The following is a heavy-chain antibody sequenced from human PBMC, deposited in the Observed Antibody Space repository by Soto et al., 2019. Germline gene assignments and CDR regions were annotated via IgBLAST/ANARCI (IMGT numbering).Heavy chain of an antibody. J-gene: IGHJ5*02. Sequence: SSETLSLTCTVSNGSISSYYWNWIRQPPGKGLEWIGYIYSSGYTNYNPSLKSRVTISVDTSKNQFSLKLSSVTAADTAVYYCARARGQWLVRGNWFDPWGQGTLVTVSS. V-gene: IGHV4-59*12. D-gene: IGHD6-19*01. CDR1: NGSISSYY. CDR2: IYSSGYT. CDR3: ARARGQWLVRGNWFDP.